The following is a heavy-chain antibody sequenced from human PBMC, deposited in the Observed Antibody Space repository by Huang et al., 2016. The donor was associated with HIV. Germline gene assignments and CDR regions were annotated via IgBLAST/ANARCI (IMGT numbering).Heavy chain of an antibody. J-gene: IGHJ4*02. Sequence: VQLVQSGAEVKKPGASVKISCKASGYTFTTYHRHWVRQAPGQGREWMGMSNPGGASTRYAQTFQGRVTMTSETSTSTVYMELSSLTPEDTAVYYCARALLLFGLGSPLDFWGQGSLVTVSS. CDR1: GYTFTTYH. V-gene: IGHV1-46*01. D-gene: IGHD3-10*01. CDR3: ARALLLFGLGSPLDF. CDR2: SNPGGAST.